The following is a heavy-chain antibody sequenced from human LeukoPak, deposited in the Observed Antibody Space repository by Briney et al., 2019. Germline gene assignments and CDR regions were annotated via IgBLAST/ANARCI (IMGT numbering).Heavy chain of an antibody. CDR2: INHSGST. D-gene: IGHD3-3*01. J-gene: IGHJ3*02. CDR1: GGSFSGYY. V-gene: IGHV4-34*01. Sequence: KPSETLSLTCAVYGGSFSGYYWSWIRQPPGKGLEWIGEINHSGSTNYNPSLKSRVTISVDTSKNQFSLKLSSVTAADTAVYYCCYYDFWNYAFDIWGQGTMVTVSS. CDR3: CYYDFWNYAFDI.